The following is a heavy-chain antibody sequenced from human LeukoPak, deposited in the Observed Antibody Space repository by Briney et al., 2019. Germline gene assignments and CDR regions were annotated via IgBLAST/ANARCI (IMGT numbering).Heavy chain of an antibody. V-gene: IGHV1-18*01. J-gene: IGHJ4*02. CDR1: GYTFSSYG. D-gene: IGHD5-12*01. Sequence: ASVKVSCKASGYTFSSYGIAWVRQAPGQGLAWMGWISGYNGNTNYAQKLQGRVSMTTDTSTTTAYMELRSLTSDDTALYYCARSSLGTITAGPFDYWGQGTLVTVSS. CDR2: ISGYNGNT. CDR3: ARSSLGTITAGPFDY.